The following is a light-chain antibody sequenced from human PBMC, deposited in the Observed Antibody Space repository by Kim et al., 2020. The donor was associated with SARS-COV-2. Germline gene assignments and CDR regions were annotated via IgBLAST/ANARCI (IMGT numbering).Light chain of an antibody. J-gene: IGKJ1*01. CDR1: QDIANS. V-gene: IGKV1-27*01. Sequence: ASVGNRVTITCRASQDIANSLAWYQQKPGTVPKLLIYAASTLQSGVPSRFSGSGSGTEFTLTIGSLQTEDVATYYCQKYNTAPWTFGPGTKVDIK. CDR2: AAS. CDR3: QKYNTAPWT.